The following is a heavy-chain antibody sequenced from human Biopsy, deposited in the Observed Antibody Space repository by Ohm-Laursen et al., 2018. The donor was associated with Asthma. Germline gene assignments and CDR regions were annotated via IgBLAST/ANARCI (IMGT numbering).Heavy chain of an antibody. CDR2: ISFDGSNE. D-gene: IGHD1-26*01. CDR3: AKELFPGWELRRGPDS. Sequence: SLRLSCAASGFSLSNFGMHWVRQAPGKRLEWVAVISFDGSNEDYADSVKGRFTISRDNSKNTLFLEMNSLSPEDTAVYYCAKELFPGWELRRGPDSWGQGTLVTVSS. V-gene: IGHV3-30*18. J-gene: IGHJ4*02. CDR1: GFSLSNFG.